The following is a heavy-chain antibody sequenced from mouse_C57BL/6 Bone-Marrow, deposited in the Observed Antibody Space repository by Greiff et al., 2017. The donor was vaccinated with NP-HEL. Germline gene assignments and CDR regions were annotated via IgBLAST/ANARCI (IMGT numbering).Heavy chain of an antibody. J-gene: IGHJ3*01. CDR1: GYTFTDHT. CDR2: IYPRDGST. V-gene: IGHV1-78*01. CDR3: ARRGDSNYVGWFAY. Sequence: VKLVESDAELVKPGASVKISCKVSGYTFTDHTIHWMKQRPEQGLEWIGYIYPRDGSTKYNEKFKGKATLTADKSSSTAYMQLNSLTSEDSAVYFCARRGDSNYVGWFAYWGQGTLVTVSA. D-gene: IGHD2-5*01.